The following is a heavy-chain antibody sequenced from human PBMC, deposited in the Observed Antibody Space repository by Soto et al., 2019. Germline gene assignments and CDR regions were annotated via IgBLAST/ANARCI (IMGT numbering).Heavy chain of an antibody. CDR2: IKQDESKE. Sequence: VQLVESGGALVQPGGSLRLSCAASGFSFSSYWMTWVRQAPGKGLEWVANIKQDESKESYLDSVRGRFTVSRDNAKNTLYLHMNSLRPEDTAVYYCARDLSPGSSSWYLDAFDIWGQGTLVTVSS. V-gene: IGHV3-7*05. CDR3: ARDLSPGSSSWYLDAFDI. CDR1: GFSFSSYW. D-gene: IGHD6-13*01. J-gene: IGHJ3*02.